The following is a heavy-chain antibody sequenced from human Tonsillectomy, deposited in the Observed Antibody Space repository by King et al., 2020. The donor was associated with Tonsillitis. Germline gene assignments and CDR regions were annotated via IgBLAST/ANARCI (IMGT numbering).Heavy chain of an antibody. J-gene: IGHJ4*02. Sequence: VQLVESGGGLVQPGGSLRLSCAASGFTLSSYWMSWVRQAPGKGLEWVANIKQDGSEKYYVDSVKGRFTISRDNAKNSLYLQRNSLRAEDTAVYYCASDANYDSRGFYYLYWGQGTLVTVSS. V-gene: IGHV3-7*01. CDR2: IKQDGSEK. D-gene: IGHD3-22*01. CDR1: GFTLSSYW. CDR3: ASDANYDSRGFYYLY.